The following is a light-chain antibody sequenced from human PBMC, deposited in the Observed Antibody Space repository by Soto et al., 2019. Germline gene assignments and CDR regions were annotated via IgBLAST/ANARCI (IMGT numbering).Light chain of an antibody. V-gene: IGLV2-23*02. Sequence: VLTQPASVSVSPGQSITISCTGSNSDVGSFDLVSWFQQYPGKAPKLILYEVSKRPLGVSNRFSGSKSGYTASLTISGLQAEDEGDYYCCSYADTTSLFVFGTGTKVTVL. J-gene: IGLJ1*01. CDR2: EVS. CDR3: CSYADTTSLFV. CDR1: NSDVGSFDL.